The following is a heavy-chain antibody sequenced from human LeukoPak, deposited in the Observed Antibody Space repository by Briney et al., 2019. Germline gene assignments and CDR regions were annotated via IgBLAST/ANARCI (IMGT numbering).Heavy chain of an antibody. Sequence: SETLSLTCAVYGGSLSGYYWSWIRQSPGKGLEWIGESHRGGRTKYHPALQSRVTISADTPNNQFSLKLNSVTAADTAVYYCARHGGWDFALWGPGTLVTVSS. CDR1: GGSLSGYY. CDR3: ARHGGWDFAL. J-gene: IGHJ2*01. D-gene: IGHD3-10*01. V-gene: IGHV4-34*01. CDR2: SHRGGRT.